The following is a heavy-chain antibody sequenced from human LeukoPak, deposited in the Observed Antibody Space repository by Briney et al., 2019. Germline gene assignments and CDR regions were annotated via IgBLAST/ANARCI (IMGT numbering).Heavy chain of an antibody. CDR1: GFIFNAYG. CDR2: ITGSTRST. V-gene: IGHV3-23*01. Sequence: GGSLRLSCAASGFIFNAYGMSWVRQTPGEGLEWVSGITGSTRSTYYADSAKGRFTISRDNSKNTLYLQMSSLRAEDTAVYYCAKDQLNRYCSGGSCSITLDSWGQGTLVTVAS. CDR3: AKDQLNRYCSGGSCSITLDS. D-gene: IGHD2-15*01. J-gene: IGHJ4*02.